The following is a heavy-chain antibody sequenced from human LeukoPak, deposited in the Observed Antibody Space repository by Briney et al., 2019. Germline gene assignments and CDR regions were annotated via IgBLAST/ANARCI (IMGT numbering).Heavy chain of an antibody. CDR2: INAGNGNT. CDR1: GYTFTSYA. V-gene: IGHV1-3*03. CDR3: ARGNPMGQIDY. J-gene: IGHJ4*02. D-gene: IGHD3-10*01. Sequence: WASVKVSCKASGYTFTSYAMHWVRQAPGQRLEWMGWINAGNGNTKYSQEFQGRVTITRDTSASTAYMELSSLRSEDTAVYYCARGNPMGQIDYWGQGTLVTVSS.